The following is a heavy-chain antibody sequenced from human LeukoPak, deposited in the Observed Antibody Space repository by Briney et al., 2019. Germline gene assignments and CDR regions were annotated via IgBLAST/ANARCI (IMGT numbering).Heavy chain of an antibody. V-gene: IGHV3-15*01. J-gene: IGHJ5*02. CDR2: IKSKTDGGTA. D-gene: IGHD6-19*01. CDR3: ARDAKRRSGWLAPGVNWFDP. CDR1: GFTFINAW. Sequence: GGSLRLSCAASGFTFINAWMHWVRQTPGKGLEWVGRIKSKTDGGTADYAAPVKGRFTISRDNAKNSLYLQMNSLRAEDTAVYYCARDAKRRSGWLAPGVNWFDPWGQGTLVTVSS.